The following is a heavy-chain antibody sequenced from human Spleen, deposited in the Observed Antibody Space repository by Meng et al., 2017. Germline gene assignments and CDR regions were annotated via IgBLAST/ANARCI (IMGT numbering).Heavy chain of an antibody. J-gene: IGHJ3*02. CDR1: GGSVSGYY. Sequence: QGQLQQWGAGLLKPSETLSLTCAVYGGSVSGYYWSWIRQPPGKGLEWIGEINHSGSTNYNPSLKSRVTISVDTSKNQFSLKLSSVTAADTAVYYCARFSAVAGTQDGSAFDIWGQGTMVTVSS. V-gene: IGHV4-34*01. D-gene: IGHD6-19*01. CDR3: ARFSAVAGTQDGSAFDI. CDR2: INHSGST.